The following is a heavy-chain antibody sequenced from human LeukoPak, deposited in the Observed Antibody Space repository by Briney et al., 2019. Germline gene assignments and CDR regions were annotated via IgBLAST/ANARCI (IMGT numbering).Heavy chain of an antibody. Sequence: ASVKVSCKASGYTFTSYDINWVRQATGQGLEWMGWMNPNSGNTGYAQKFQGRVTITRNTSISTAYMELSSLRSEGTAVYYCARLDQVYCSSTSCYLSAFDIWGQGTMVTVSS. V-gene: IGHV1-8*03. CDR2: MNPNSGNT. J-gene: IGHJ3*02. CDR1: GYTFTSYD. D-gene: IGHD2-2*01. CDR3: ARLDQVYCSSTSCYLSAFDI.